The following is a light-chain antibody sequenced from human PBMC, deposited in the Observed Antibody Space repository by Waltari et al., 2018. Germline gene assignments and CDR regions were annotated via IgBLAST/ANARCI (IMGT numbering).Light chain of an antibody. Sequence: QSVLTQPPSASGTPGQMVTISCSGSNSNIGRNPVNWYQQLPGAAPKLLIYRDNQRPSGVPDRFAASKSVTSASLAISGLQSEDEADYYCAAWDDSLSGRWVFGGGTKVTVL. CDR1: NSNIGRNP. CDR3: AAWDDSLSGRWV. CDR2: RDN. V-gene: IGLV1-44*01. J-gene: IGLJ3*02.